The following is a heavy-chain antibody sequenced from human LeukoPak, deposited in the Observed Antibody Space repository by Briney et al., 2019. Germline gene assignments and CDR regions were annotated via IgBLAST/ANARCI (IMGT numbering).Heavy chain of an antibody. CDR3: ARGGTATRTFDY. V-gene: IGHV5-51*01. CDR2: IYPGDFDT. J-gene: IGHJ4*02. CDR1: GYSFTSFW. Sequence: GASLQISCKASGYSFTSFWIGWVRLMPGEGLEWMGIIYPGDFDTRYSPSFQGQVTISADRSISTAYLQWSSLKASDTAMYYCARGGTATRTFDYWGQGTLVTVSS. D-gene: IGHD1-1*01.